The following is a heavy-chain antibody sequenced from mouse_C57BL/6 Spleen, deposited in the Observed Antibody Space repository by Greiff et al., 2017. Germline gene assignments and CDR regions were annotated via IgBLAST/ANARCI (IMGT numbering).Heavy chain of an antibody. CDR3: ARRVGYGSSYEAMEY. CDR1: GYTFTDYY. V-gene: IGHV1-19*01. Sequence: EVQLQQSGPVLVKPGASVKMSCKASGYTFTDYYMNWVKQSHGKSLEWIGVINPYNGGTSYNQKFKGKATLTVDKSSSTAYMERNSLTAEDSAVYYSARRVGYGSSYEAMEYWGQGTSVTVSS. CDR2: INPYNGGT. D-gene: IGHD1-1*01. J-gene: IGHJ4*01.